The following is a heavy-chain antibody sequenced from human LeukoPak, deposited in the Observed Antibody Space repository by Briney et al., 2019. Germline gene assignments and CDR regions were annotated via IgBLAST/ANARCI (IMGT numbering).Heavy chain of an antibody. Sequence: PVRSLRLSCAASGFTFDDYAMHWVRQAPGKGLEWVSGISWNSGSIGYADSEKGRFTISRDNAKNSLYLQMNSLRAEDMALYYCAKDNYYDSSGYLDYWGQGTLVTVSS. D-gene: IGHD3-22*01. V-gene: IGHV3-9*03. J-gene: IGHJ4*02. CDR2: ISWNSGSI. CDR1: GFTFDDYA. CDR3: AKDNYYDSSGYLDY.